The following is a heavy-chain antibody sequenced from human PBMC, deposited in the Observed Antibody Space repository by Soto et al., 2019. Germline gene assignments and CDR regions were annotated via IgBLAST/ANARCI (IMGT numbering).Heavy chain of an antibody. J-gene: IGHJ4*02. CDR1: GYTFSNYY. D-gene: IGHD2-15*01. Sequence: ASVKVSCKASGYTFSNYYMHWVRQAPGQGLEWMGGINPNGDTTYYAQKFLGRLTVTRDTSTSTVYMELSSLRSEGTAVYYCAREGATAATMFDYWGQGTLVTVSS. CDR3: AREGATAATMFDY. CDR2: INPNGDTT. V-gene: IGHV1-46*01.